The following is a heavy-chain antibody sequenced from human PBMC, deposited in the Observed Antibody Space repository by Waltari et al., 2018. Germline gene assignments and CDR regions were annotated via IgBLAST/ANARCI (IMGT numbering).Heavy chain of an antibody. J-gene: IGHJ5*02. Sequence: QLQLQESGPGLVKPSETLSLTCTVSGGSISSSSYYWGWIRQPPGKGLEWIGSIYYSGSTYYNPSLKSRVTISVDTSKNQFSLKLSSVTAADTAVYYCASAVETAMANWFDPWGQGTLVTVSS. V-gene: IGHV4-39*07. D-gene: IGHD5-18*01. CDR3: ASAVETAMANWFDP. CDR2: IYYSGST. CDR1: GGSISSSSYY.